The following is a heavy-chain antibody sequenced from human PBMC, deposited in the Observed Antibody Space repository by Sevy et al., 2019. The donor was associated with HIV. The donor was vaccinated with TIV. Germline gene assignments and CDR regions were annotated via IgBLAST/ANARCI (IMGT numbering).Heavy chain of an antibody. J-gene: IGHJ3*02. Sequence: ASVKVSCKVSGYTLTKLSMHWVRQAPGKGLEWMGGFDPEDGETIYAQKFQGRVTMTEDTSTDTAYMELSSLRSEDTAVYYCATPKYVGYAYESLDIWGQGTMVTVSS. CDR3: ATPKYVGYAYESLDI. D-gene: IGHD5-12*01. CDR2: FDPEDGET. CDR1: GYTLTKLS. V-gene: IGHV1-24*01.